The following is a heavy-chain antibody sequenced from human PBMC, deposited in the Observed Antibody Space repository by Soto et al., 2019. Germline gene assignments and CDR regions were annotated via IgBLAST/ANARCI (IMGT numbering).Heavy chain of an antibody. V-gene: IGHV1-18*01. CDR2: ISPYNGHT. D-gene: IGHD3-3*01. CDR3: ARDPGGASGFDP. CDR1: GYTFTIFG. Sequence: QVQLVQSGGEVKKPGASVKVSCKASGYTFTIFGIIWVRQAPGQGLEWMGWISPYNGHTNYAPKFQGRVAVTTDTSTTTAYMELRSLSSDDTAVYYCARDPGGASGFDPWGQGTLVTVSS. J-gene: IGHJ5*02.